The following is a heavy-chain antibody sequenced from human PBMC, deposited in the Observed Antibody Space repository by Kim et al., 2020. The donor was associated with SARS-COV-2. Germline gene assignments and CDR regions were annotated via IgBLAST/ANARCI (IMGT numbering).Heavy chain of an antibody. V-gene: IGHV3-30*18. CDR3: AKERAMINWFDP. CDR1: GFTFSSYG. D-gene: IGHD3-16*01. Sequence: GGSLRLSCAASGFTFSSYGMHWVRQAPGKGLEWVAVISYDGSNKYYADSVKGRFTISRDNSKNTLYLQMNSLRAEDTAVYYCAKERAMINWFDPWGQGTLVTVSS. CDR2: ISYDGSNK. J-gene: IGHJ5*02.